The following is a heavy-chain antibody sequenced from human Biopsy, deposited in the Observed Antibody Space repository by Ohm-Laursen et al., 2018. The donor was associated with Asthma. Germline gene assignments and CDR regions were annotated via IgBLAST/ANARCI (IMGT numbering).Heavy chain of an antibody. CDR3: ARAQDYYDSRGYYRSFDY. J-gene: IGHJ4*02. D-gene: IGHD3-22*01. Sequence: TLSLTCTVSGGSISSGGYYWSWIRQHPGKGLEWIGYIYYSGSTYYNPSLKSRVSISIDTSKNQFSLKLSSVTAADMAVYYCARAQDYYDSRGYYRSFDYWGQGTLVTVSS. V-gene: IGHV4-31*02. CDR1: GGSISSGGYY. CDR2: IYYSGST.